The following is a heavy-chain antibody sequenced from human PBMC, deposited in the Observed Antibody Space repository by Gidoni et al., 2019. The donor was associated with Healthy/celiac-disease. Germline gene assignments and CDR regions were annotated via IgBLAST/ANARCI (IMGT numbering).Heavy chain of an antibody. CDR1: GYTFTRYA. J-gene: IGHJ4*02. Sequence: HVQLVQSGAEVNKPGASVKFSCKAPGYTFTRYAMHWVRQAPGQRLEWMGWSNAGNGNTKDSQKCQGRVTITRDTSASTAYMELSSLRAEDTAVYYCARAVPAADYWGQGTLVTVSS. CDR2: SNAGNGNT. D-gene: IGHD2-2*01. CDR3: ARAVPAADY. V-gene: IGHV1-3*01.